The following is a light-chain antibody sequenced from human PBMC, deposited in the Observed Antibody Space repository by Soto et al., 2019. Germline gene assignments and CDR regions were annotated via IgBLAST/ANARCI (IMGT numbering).Light chain of an antibody. CDR3: QQYYSTPPYT. CDR2: WAS. CDR1: QSVLYSSNNKNY. V-gene: IGKV4-1*01. J-gene: IGKJ2*01. Sequence: DIVMTKSLDSLAVSLGERATINCKSSQSVLYSSNNKNYLAWYQQKPGQPPKLLIYWASTRESGVPDRFSGGGSGTDFTLTISSLQAEDVAVYYCQQYYSTPPYTFGQGTKLEIK.